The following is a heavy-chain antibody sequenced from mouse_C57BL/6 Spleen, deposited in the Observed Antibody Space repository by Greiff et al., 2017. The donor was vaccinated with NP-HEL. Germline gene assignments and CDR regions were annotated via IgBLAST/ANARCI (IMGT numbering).Heavy chain of an antibody. CDR3: ARDLGGDVRHYFDY. Sequence: VQLQQSGPELVKPGASVKISCKASGYTFTDYYMNWVKQSHGKSLEWIGDINPNNGGTSYNQKFKGKATLTVDKSSSTAYMELRSLTSEDSAVYYCARDLGGDVRHYFDYWGQGTTLTVSS. D-gene: IGHD3-3*01. J-gene: IGHJ2*01. V-gene: IGHV1-26*01. CDR1: GYTFTDYY. CDR2: INPNNGGT.